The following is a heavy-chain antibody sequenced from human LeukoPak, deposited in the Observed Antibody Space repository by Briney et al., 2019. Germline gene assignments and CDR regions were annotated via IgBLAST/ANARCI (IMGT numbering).Heavy chain of an antibody. Sequence: GGSLRLSCAASGFTFSNAWMSWVRQAPGKGLEWVGRIKSKTDGGTTDYAAPVKGRFTISRDDSKNTLYLQMNSLKTEDTAVYYCTTDYYYDSSGYYGPDYWGQGTLVTVSS. D-gene: IGHD3-22*01. V-gene: IGHV3-15*01. CDR2: IKSKTDGGTT. CDR1: GFTFSNAW. CDR3: TTDYYYDSSGYYGPDY. J-gene: IGHJ4*02.